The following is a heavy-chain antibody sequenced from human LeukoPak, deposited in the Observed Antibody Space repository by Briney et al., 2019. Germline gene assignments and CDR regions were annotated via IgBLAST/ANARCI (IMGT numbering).Heavy chain of an antibody. Sequence: GGSLRLSCAASGFTFNSFGMSWVRQAPGKGLEWVSTISGSADSTYYADSVKGRFTISRDNSKNTLYLQMNSLRGEDTAVYYCVKSDYDILTPYHNWGQGTLVTVSS. CDR3: VKSDYDILTPYHN. J-gene: IGHJ4*02. V-gene: IGHV3-23*01. CDR2: ISGSADST. CDR1: GFTFNSFG. D-gene: IGHD3-9*01.